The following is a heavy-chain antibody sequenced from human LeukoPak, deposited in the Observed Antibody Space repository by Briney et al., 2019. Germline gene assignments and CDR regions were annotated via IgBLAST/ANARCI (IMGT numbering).Heavy chain of an antibody. V-gene: IGHV4-59*11. CDR1: GVSISSHY. D-gene: IGHD2/OR15-2a*01. J-gene: IGHJ4*02. Sequence: SETLSLTCGVSGVSISSHYWSWVRQPPGKGLEWVGYIYYSGGTNCNPSLTRGVTISLDTSQNQSSLKLLSVSAADTGVSYSSRTDAGSNIPGAYWGQGTLVTVSS. CDR3: SRTDAGSNIPGAY. CDR2: IYYSGGT.